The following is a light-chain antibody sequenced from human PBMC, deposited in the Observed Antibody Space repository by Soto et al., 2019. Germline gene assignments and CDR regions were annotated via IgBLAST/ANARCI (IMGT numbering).Light chain of an antibody. CDR2: GAL. V-gene: IGKV3-15*01. Sequence: EIVMTQSPVTLSVSPGERATLSCRASQSVSSNLAWYQQKPGQAPRLLIYGALTRASGIPARFSGSGSGTEFTLTISSLQSEDFAVYYCQQYNNWRTFGQGTKVDIK. CDR3: QQYNNWRT. J-gene: IGKJ1*01. CDR1: QSVSSN.